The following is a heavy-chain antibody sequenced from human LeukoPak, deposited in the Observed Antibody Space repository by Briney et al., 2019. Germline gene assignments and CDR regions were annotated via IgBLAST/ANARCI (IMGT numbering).Heavy chain of an antibody. Sequence: GGSLRLSCAASGFTVSSNYMSWVRQAPGRGLEWVSVIYSGGSTYYADSVKGRFTISRDNSKNTLYLQMNSLRAEDTAVYYCARFYGSGIPSDYWGQGTLVTVSS. D-gene: IGHD3-10*01. CDR3: ARFYGSGIPSDY. J-gene: IGHJ4*02. CDR1: GFTVSSNY. CDR2: IYSGGST. V-gene: IGHV3-53*01.